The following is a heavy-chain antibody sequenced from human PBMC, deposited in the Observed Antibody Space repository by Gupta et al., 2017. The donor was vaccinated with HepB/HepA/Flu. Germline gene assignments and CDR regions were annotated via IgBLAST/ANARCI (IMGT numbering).Heavy chain of an antibody. CDR1: GGTFSSYA. Sequence: QVQLVQSGAEVKKPGSSVKVSCKASGGTFSSYAISWVRQAPGQGLEWMVGIIPIFGTANDAQKGQGRVTITADKATSTAYMELSSMRSEDTAVYYCARGTVTHYLNWFDPWGQGTLVTVSS. CDR2: IIPIFGTA. D-gene: IGHD4-11*01. V-gene: IGHV1-69*06. CDR3: ARGTVTHYLNWFDP. J-gene: IGHJ5*02.